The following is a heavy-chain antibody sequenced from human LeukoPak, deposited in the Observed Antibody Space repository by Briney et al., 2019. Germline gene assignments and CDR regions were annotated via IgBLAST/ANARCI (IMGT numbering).Heavy chain of an antibody. CDR3: AKDGGMMGELSD. D-gene: IGHD3-16*02. Sequence: PGGSLRLSCAASGFTFDDYTMHWVRQAPGKGLEWVSLISWDGGSTYYADSVKGRFTISRDNSKNSPYLQMNSLRTEDTALYYCAKDGGMMGELSDWGQGTLVTVSS. CDR1: GFTFDDYT. V-gene: IGHV3-43*01. CDR2: ISWDGGST. J-gene: IGHJ4*02.